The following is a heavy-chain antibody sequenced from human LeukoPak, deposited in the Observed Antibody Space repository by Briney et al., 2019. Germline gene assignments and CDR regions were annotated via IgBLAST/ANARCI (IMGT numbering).Heavy chain of an antibody. J-gene: IGHJ4*02. CDR3: ARDLITGTTGDY. D-gene: IGHD1-7*01. Sequence: ASVKVSCKASGYTFTTYAMHWVRQAPGQRLEWMGWISAYNGNTNYAQKFQGRVTMTRDTSISTAYMELSRLRSDDTAVYYCARDLITGTTGDYWGQGTLVTVSS. V-gene: IGHV1-3*01. CDR1: GYTFTTYA. CDR2: ISAYNGNT.